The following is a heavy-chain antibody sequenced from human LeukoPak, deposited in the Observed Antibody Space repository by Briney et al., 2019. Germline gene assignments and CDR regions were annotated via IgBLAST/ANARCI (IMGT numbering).Heavy chain of an antibody. V-gene: IGHV3-21*01. CDR1: GFTFSSYT. CDR3: ARDIATARHFAFDY. D-gene: IGHD6-13*01. J-gene: IGHJ4*02. Sequence: GGSVRLSCAASGFTFSSYTMNWVRQGPGKGLEWVSSISTSSSYIHYADSVKGRFTISRDNAKNSLFLQMNSLRAEDTAVYYCARDIATARHFAFDYWGQGTLVTVFS. CDR2: ISTSSSYI.